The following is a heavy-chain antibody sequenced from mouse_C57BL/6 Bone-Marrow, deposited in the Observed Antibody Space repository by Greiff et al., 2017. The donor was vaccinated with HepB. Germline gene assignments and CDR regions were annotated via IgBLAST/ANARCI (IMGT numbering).Heavy chain of an antibody. CDR2: INPSSGYT. J-gene: IGHJ4*01. D-gene: IGHD1-1*01. CDR3: ASWVTTVVAPYYYAMDY. V-gene: IGHV1-7*01. CDR1: GYTFTSYW. Sequence: QVQLQQSGAELAKPGASVKLSCKASGYTFTSYWMHWVKQRPGQGLEWIGYINPSSGYTKYNQKFKDKATLTADKSSSTAYRQLSSLTYEDSAVYYCASWVTTVVAPYYYAMDYWGQGTSVTVSS.